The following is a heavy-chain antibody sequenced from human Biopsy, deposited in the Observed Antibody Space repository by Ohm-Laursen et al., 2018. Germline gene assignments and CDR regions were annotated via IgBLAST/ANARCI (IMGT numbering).Heavy chain of an antibody. D-gene: IGHD3-16*01. CDR2: IYYTGST. J-gene: IGHJ4*02. Sequence: TLSLTCPVSRDSISNYYWTWIRQSPGKGLEWIGYIYYTGSTNYNPSVKSRVTISVDTSKNQFSLKLNSVTAADTAVHFCARDSRGGHLNTTLITRKNLDSWGQGILVTVSS. CDR3: ARDSRGGHLNTTLITRKNLDS. CDR1: RDSISNYY. V-gene: IGHV4-59*01.